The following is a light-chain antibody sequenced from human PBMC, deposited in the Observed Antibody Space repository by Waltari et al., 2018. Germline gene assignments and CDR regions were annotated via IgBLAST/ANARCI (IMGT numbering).Light chain of an antibody. CDR3: QQYYDTPWT. Sequence: DIQMTKSPSPVSASVGDRVTLTCRASQGISSRLAWYQQKPGKAPKLLIYDASSLHSGVPSRFSGSGSGTEFTLTISSRQAEDVAVYYCQQYYDTPWTFGQGTKVEIK. V-gene: IGKV1-12*01. CDR1: QGISSR. J-gene: IGKJ1*01. CDR2: DAS.